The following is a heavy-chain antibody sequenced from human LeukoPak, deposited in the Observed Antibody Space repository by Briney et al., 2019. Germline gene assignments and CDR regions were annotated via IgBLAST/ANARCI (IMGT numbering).Heavy chain of an antibody. D-gene: IGHD1-26*01. CDR1: GYTFTGYY. J-gene: IGHJ1*01. Sequence: ASVKVSCKASGYTFTGYYMHWVRQAPGQGLEWMGWINPNSGGTNYAQKFQGRVTMTSDTSISTAYMELSRLRSVDTALYYCARGGSYSEYLQHWGQGTLVTVSS. V-gene: IGHV1-2*02. CDR3: ARGGSYSEYLQH. CDR2: INPNSGGT.